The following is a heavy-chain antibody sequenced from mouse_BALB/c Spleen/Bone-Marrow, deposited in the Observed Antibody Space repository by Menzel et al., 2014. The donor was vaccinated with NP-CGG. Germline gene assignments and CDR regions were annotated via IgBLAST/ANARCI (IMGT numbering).Heavy chain of an antibody. Sequence: ESGAELVRPGASVKLSCKASGYSFTNYWMNWVKQRPGQGLEWIGMIHPSDSETRLNQKFKDKATLTVDKSSSTAYMQLSSPTSEDPAVYYCARFGNYEGFAYWGQGTLVTVSA. V-gene: IGHV1-74*04. CDR2: IHPSDSET. CDR1: GYSFTNYW. CDR3: ARFGNYEGFAY. J-gene: IGHJ3*01. D-gene: IGHD2-1*01.